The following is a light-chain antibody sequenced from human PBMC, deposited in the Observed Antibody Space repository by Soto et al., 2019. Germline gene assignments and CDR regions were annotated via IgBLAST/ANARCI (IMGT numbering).Light chain of an antibody. CDR2: IDN. J-gene: IGLJ1*01. Sequence: QSVLTQPPSASSTPGQTVTISCSGSSSNIGTFYVYWYQHVPGTAPKLLIYIDNQRPSGIPDRFSGSKSGNSASLAISGLRSEDEADYYCAAWDNNLNPYLFGNVTKFTV. V-gene: IGLV1-47*02. CDR3: AAWDNNLNPYL. CDR1: SSNIGTFY.